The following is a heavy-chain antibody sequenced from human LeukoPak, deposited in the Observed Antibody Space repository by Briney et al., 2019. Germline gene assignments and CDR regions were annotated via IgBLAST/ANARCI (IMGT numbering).Heavy chain of an antibody. V-gene: IGHV3-33*06. CDR3: AKDPEMSTSTIDY. CDR1: GFTFSSCG. Sequence: GGSLRLSCAASGFTFSSCGMHWVRQAPGKGLEWVALIWYDGSNKYYADSVKGRFTISRDNSKSTLYLYMNSLRAEDTAVYYCAKDPEMSTSTIDYWGQGAPVTVSS. D-gene: IGHD5-24*01. J-gene: IGHJ4*02. CDR2: IWYDGSNK.